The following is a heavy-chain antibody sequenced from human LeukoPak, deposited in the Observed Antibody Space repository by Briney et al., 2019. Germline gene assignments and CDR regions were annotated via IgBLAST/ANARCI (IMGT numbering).Heavy chain of an antibody. CDR2: MNPNSGNT. V-gene: IGHV1-8*01. CDR3: ARRRGAYYDSSGYSFDY. J-gene: IGHJ4*02. Sequence: ASVKVSCKASGYTFTSYDINWVRQATGQGLEWMGWMNPNSGNTGYAQKFQGRVTMTRNTSISTAYMELSSLRSEDTAAYYCARRRGAYYDSSGYSFDYWGQGTLVTVSS. CDR1: GYTFTSYD. D-gene: IGHD3-22*01.